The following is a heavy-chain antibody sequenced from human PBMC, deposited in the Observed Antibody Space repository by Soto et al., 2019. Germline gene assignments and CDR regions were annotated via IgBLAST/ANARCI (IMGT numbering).Heavy chain of an antibody. J-gene: IGHJ6*02. D-gene: IGHD2-2*01. Sequence: PGGSLRLSCAASGFTFSSYAMSWVRQAPGKGLEWVSAISGSGGSTYYADSVKGRFTISRDNSKNTLYLQMNSLRAEDTAVYYCAKEIQTEYCSSTSCPTGYYDMDVWGQGTTVTVSS. CDR1: GFTFSSYA. V-gene: IGHV3-23*01. CDR3: AKEIQTEYCSSTSCPTGYYDMDV. CDR2: ISGSGGST.